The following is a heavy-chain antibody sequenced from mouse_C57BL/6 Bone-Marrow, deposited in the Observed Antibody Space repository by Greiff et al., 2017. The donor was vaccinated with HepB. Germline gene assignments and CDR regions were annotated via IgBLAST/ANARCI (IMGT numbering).Heavy chain of an antibody. D-gene: IGHD1-1*01. CDR2: IYPGSGNT. CDR3: ARGEGLLRRAFDY. V-gene: IGHV1-76*01. CDR1: GYTFTDYY. Sequence: VKLMQSGAELVKPGASVKISCKASGYTFTDYYINWVKQRPGQGLEWIARIYPGSGNTYYNEKFKGKATLTAEKSSSTAYMQLSSLTSEDSAVYFCARGEGLLRRAFDYWGQGTTLTVSS. J-gene: IGHJ2*01.